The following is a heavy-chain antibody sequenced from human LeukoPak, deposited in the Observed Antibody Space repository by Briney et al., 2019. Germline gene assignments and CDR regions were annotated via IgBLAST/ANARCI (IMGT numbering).Heavy chain of an antibody. CDR1: GFTFSSYS. D-gene: IGHD3-10*01. Sequence: HPGGSLRLSCAASGFTFSSYSMNWVRRAPGKGLEWVANIKQDGSEKNYVDSVKGRFTISRDNAKNSLYLQMNSLRAEDTAVYYCARDLPISMVRGVIIGWFDPWGQGTLVTVSS. CDR2: IKQDGSEK. V-gene: IGHV3-7*01. J-gene: IGHJ5*02. CDR3: ARDLPISMVRGVIIGWFDP.